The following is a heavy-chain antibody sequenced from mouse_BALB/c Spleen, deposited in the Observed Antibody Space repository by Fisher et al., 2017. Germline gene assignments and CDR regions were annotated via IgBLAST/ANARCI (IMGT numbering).Heavy chain of an antibody. V-gene: IGHV1-87*01. J-gene: IGHJ4*01. CDR3: ARSTVVVPGYAMDY. Sequence: KFKGKATLTADTSSSTAYMQLSSLASEDSAVYYCARSTVVVPGYAMDYWGQGTSVTVSS. D-gene: IGHD1-1*01.